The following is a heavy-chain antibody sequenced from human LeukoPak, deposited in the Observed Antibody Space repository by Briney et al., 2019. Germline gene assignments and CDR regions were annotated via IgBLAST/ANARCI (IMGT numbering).Heavy chain of an antibody. V-gene: IGHV1-18*04. CDR3: ARVFFLCSIPSCYHPFDY. Sequence: ASVKVSCKASGYTFTSYGISWVRQAPGQGLEWMGWISAYNGNTNYAQKLQGRVTMTTDTSTSTAYMELRSLRSDDTAVYYCARVFFLCSIPSCYHPFDYGAREPWVTFPS. CDR1: GYTFTSYG. D-gene: IGHD2-2*01. CDR2: ISAYNGNT. J-gene: IGHJ4*02.